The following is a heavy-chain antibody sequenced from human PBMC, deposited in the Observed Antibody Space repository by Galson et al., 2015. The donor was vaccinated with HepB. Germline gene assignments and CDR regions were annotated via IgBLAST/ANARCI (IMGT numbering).Heavy chain of an antibody. V-gene: IGHV3-30-3*01. J-gene: IGHJ4*02. D-gene: IGHD1-26*01. CDR2: ISYDGSNK. CDR1: GFTFSSYA. CDR3: ARDALAVGATLYFDY. Sequence: LRLSCAASGFTFSSYAMHWVRQAPGKGLEWVAVISYDGSNKYYADSVKGRFTISRDNSKNTLYLQMNSLRAEDTAVYYCARDALAVGATLYFDYWGQGTLVTVSS.